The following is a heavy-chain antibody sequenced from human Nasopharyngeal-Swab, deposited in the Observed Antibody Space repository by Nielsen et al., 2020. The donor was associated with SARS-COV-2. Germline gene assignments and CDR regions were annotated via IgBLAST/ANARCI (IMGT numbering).Heavy chain of an antibody. D-gene: IGHD1-26*01. J-gene: IGHJ4*02. CDR2: IYYSGST. Sequence: SETLSLTCTVSGGSISSGGYYWSWIRQHPGKGLEWIGYIYYSGSTYYNPSLKSRVTISVDTSKNQFSLKLSSVTAADTAVYYCARGAKTSYWYFDYWGQGTLVTVSS. V-gene: IGHV4-31*03. CDR3: ARGAKTSYWYFDY. CDR1: GGSISSGGYY.